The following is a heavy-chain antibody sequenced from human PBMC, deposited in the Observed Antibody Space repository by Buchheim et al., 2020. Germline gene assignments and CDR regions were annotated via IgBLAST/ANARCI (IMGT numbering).Heavy chain of an antibody. J-gene: IGHJ5*02. V-gene: IGHV3-33*01. D-gene: IGHD5-24*01. CDR1: GFTFSSYG. CDR2: IWYDGSNK. CDR3: ARGPWRWLQLWWFDP. Sequence: QVQLVESGGGVVQPGRSLRLSCAASGFTFSSYGMHWVRQAPGKGLEWVAVIWYDGSNKYYADSVKGRFTISRDNSKNTLYLQMNSLRAEDTAVYYCARGPWRWLQLWWFDPWGQGTL.